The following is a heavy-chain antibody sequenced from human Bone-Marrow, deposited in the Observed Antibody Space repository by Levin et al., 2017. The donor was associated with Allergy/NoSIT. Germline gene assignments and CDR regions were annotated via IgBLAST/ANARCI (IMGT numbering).Heavy chain of an antibody. Sequence: QSGESLKISCEVSGFTVSGSHMTWVRQAPGKGLEWVSLLSSAFSVFYTDSVKGRFTISRDDPQNTLYLHMNNLRAEDTAVYYCARAQRPRNGPYNCYNIDVWGKGTTVTVSS. J-gene: IGHJ6*03. V-gene: IGHV3-53*01. D-gene: IGHD2-8*01. CDR3: ARAQRPRNGPYNCYNIDV. CDR2: LSSAFSV. CDR1: GFTVSGSH.